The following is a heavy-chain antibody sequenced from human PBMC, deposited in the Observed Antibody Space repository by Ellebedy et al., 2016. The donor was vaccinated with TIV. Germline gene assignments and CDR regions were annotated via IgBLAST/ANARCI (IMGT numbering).Heavy chain of an antibody. CDR1: GYTFTSYG. Sequence: ASVKVSCXASGYTFTSYGISWVRQAPGQGLEWMGWINPNSGGTNYAQKFQGWVTMTRDTSISTAYMELSRLRSEDTAVYYCARDRYTGEDFDYWGQGTLVTVSS. D-gene: IGHD7-27*01. J-gene: IGHJ4*02. CDR3: ARDRYTGEDFDY. V-gene: IGHV1-2*04. CDR2: INPNSGGT.